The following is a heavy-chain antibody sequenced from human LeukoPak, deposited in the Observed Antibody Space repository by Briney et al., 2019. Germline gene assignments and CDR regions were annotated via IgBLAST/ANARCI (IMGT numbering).Heavy chain of an antibody. CDR3: ASGQLRDAFDI. CDR2: IYYSGST. J-gene: IGHJ3*02. V-gene: IGHV4-59*11. CDR1: GGSINSHY. D-gene: IGHD1-26*01. Sequence: SETLSLTCTVSGGSINSHYWSWIRQPPGKGLEWIGYIYYSGSTNYNPSLKSRVTISVDTSKNQFSLKLSSVTAADTAVYYCASGQLRDAFDIWGQGTMVTVSS.